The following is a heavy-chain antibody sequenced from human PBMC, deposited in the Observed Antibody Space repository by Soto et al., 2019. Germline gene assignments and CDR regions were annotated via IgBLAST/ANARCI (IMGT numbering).Heavy chain of an antibody. CDR1: GYTFTSYD. V-gene: IGHV1-8*01. J-gene: IGHJ6*02. CDR3: ARGHYDFWSGHNYGMDV. Sequence: GASVKVSCKASGYTFTSYDINWVRQATGQGLEWMGWMNPNSGNTGYAQKFQGRVTMTRNTSISTAYMELSSLRSGDTAVYYCARGHYDFWSGHNYGMDVWGQGTTVTVSS. D-gene: IGHD3-3*01. CDR2: MNPNSGNT.